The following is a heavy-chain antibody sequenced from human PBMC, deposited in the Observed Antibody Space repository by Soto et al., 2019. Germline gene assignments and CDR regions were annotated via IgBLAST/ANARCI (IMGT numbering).Heavy chain of an antibody. V-gene: IGHV4-59*12. CDR3: AREDDGGDSLDV. J-gene: IGHJ6*02. D-gene: IGHD2-21*02. Sequence: PSETLSLTCTVSGGSISSYYWSWIRQPPGKGLEWIGYIHHSGSILYNPSLKSRLTISVDTSKNQFSLHLTSVTAADTAVYFCAREDDGGDSLDVWGQGTTVTVSS. CDR1: GGSISSYY. CDR2: IHHSGSI.